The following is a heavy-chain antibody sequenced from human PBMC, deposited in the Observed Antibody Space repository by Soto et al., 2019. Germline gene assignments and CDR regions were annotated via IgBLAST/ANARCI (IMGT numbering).Heavy chain of an antibody. CDR3: ARPALVAAVDGFEI. D-gene: IGHD1-26*01. J-gene: IGHJ3*02. Sequence: PGESLKISCKASGYNFPTYWIAWVRQMPGKGLEVMGIIYPGDSETRYSPSFQGLVTMSVDKSVSTAYLQWSGLQTSDTAIYYCARPALVAAVDGFEIWGQGTVVTVSS. CDR2: IYPGDSET. V-gene: IGHV5-51*01. CDR1: GYNFPTYW.